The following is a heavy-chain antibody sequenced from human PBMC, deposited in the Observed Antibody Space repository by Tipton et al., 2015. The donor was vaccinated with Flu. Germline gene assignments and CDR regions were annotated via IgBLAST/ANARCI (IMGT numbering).Heavy chain of an antibody. CDR2: IYTSGST. J-gene: IGHJ4*02. CDR1: GGSISSGNNY. CDR3: AKEPPGY. Sequence: TLSLTCTVSGGSISSGNNYWGWIRQPAGKGLEWSGRIYTSGSTSYNPSLKSRVTISVDTSKNQFSLKLSSVTAADTAVYYCAKEPPGYWGQGTLVTVSS. V-gene: IGHV4-61*02.